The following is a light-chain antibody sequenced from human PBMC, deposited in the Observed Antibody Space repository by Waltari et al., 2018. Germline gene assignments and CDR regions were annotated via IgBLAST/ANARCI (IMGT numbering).Light chain of an antibody. J-gene: IGKJ1*01. CDR3: LQYGDSPRT. V-gene: IGKV3-20*01. Sequence: EIVLTQSPGTLSLSPGERATLSCRASPSVSSSYLAWYQQKPGQAPRLLIYGASSRATGIPDRFSGSGSGTDFTLAISRLEPEDFAVYYCLQYGDSPRTFGQGTKVEIK. CDR2: GAS. CDR1: PSVSSSY.